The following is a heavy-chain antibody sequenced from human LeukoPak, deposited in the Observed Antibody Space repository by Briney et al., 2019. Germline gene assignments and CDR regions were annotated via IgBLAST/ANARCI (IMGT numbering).Heavy chain of an antibody. D-gene: IGHD3-22*01. Sequence: RPGGSLRLSCAASGFTFSSYWMTWVRQAPGKGLEWVSSISSSSNYIFSADSVKGRFTISRDNAKNSLYLQVNSLRAEDTAVYYCARGGIDSRVRYYFDYWGQGTLVTVSS. CDR1: GFTFSSYW. CDR3: ARGGIDSRVRYYFDY. V-gene: IGHV3-21*01. CDR2: ISSSSNYI. J-gene: IGHJ4*02.